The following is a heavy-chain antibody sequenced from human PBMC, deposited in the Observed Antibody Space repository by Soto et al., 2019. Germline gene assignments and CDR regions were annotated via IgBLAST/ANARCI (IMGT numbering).Heavy chain of an antibody. V-gene: IGHV3-21*01. CDR1: GFTFSSYS. J-gene: IGHJ6*02. D-gene: IGHD2-15*01. CDR2: ISSSSSYI. Sequence: PGGSLRLSCAASGFTFSSYSMNWVRQAPGKGLEWVSSISSSSSYIYYADSVKGRFTISTDNAKNSLYLQMNSLRAEDTAVYYCARDHRVVVAATRDYYYGMDVWGQGTTVTVSS. CDR3: ARDHRVVVAATRDYYYGMDV.